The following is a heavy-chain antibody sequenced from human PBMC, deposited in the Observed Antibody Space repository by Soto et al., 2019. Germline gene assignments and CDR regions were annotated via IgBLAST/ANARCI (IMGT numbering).Heavy chain of an antibody. CDR1: GFSLSTSGMC. CDR2: IDWDDDK. J-gene: IGHJ4*02. CDR3: ARRPHHYYASSGYYDY. Sequence: VSGPTLVNPTQTLTLTCTFSGFSLSTSGMCVSWIRQPPGKALEWLALIDWDDDKYYSTSLKTRLTISKDTSKNQVVLTMTNMDPVDTATYYCARRPHHYYASSGYYDYWGQGTLVTVSS. V-gene: IGHV2-70*01. D-gene: IGHD3-22*01.